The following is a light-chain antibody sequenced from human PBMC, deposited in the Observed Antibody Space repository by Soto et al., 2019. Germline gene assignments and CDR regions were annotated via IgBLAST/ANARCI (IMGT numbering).Light chain of an antibody. CDR3: QQRGNWPLT. J-gene: IGKJ4*01. Sequence: EIVLTQSPATLSLSPGERAALSCRASQSVTSYLAWYQQKPGQVPRLLIYDTSNRATGIPARFSGSGSGTDFTLTISSLEPEDFAVYYCQQRGNWPLTFGGGTKLEIK. CDR2: DTS. V-gene: IGKV3-11*01. CDR1: QSVTSY.